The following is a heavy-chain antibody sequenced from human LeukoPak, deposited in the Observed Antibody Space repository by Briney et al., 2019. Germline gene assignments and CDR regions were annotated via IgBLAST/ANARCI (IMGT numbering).Heavy chain of an antibody. J-gene: IGHJ1*01. D-gene: IGHD2-15*01. CDR1: GFTFSNYA. V-gene: IGHV3-23*01. Sequence: GGSLRLSCAASGFTFSNYAMNWVRQAPGKGLEWVSGISGSGGSTYYADSVKGRFTISRDNSKNTLYLQMNSLRAEDTAVYYCATQIFCSGGSCPNEFQHWGQGTLVTVSS. CDR3: ATQIFCSGGSCPNEFQH. CDR2: ISGSGGST.